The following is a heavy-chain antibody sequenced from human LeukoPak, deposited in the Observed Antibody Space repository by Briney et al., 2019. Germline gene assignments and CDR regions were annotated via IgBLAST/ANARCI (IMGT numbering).Heavy chain of an antibody. D-gene: IGHD2-15*01. Sequence: ASVKVSCKASGYTFTYYGLDWVRQAPGQGLECLGGINTNTGNPTYGQGFTGRFVFSFDTSVSTAYLEISSLKAEDTAIYYCARSRRVVVPSTLNSADDYYYYMDVWGKGTTVTVSS. CDR3: ARSRRVVVPSTLNSADDYYYYMDV. J-gene: IGHJ6*03. CDR1: GYTFTYYG. V-gene: IGHV7-4-1*02. CDR2: INTNTGNP.